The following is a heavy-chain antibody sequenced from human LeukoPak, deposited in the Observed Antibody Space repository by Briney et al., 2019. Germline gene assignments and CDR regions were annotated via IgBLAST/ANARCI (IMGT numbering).Heavy chain of an antibody. Sequence: SETLSLTCAVYGGSFSGYYWSWIRQPPGKGLEWIGEINHSGSTNYNPSLKSRVTISVDTSKNQLSLKLSSVTAADTAVYYCARLTRRGYSTNWGQGTLVTVSS. CDR1: GGSFSGYY. D-gene: IGHD5-18*01. CDR2: INHSGST. CDR3: ARLTRRGYSTN. V-gene: IGHV4-34*01. J-gene: IGHJ4*02.